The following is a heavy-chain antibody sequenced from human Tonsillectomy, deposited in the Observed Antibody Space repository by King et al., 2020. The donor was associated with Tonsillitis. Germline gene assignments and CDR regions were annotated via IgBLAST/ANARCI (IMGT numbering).Heavy chain of an antibody. D-gene: IGHD3-3*01. CDR3: AKDRERFLEWLSDHDAFDI. CDR2: ISGSGGST. Sequence: VQLVESGGGLVQPGGSLRLSCAASGFTFSSYAMSWVRQAPGKGLEWVSAISGSGGSTYYADSVKGRFTISRDNSKNTLYLQMNSLRAEDTAVYHCAKDRERFLEWLSDHDAFDIWGQGTMVTVSS. V-gene: IGHV3-23*04. CDR1: GFTFSSYA. J-gene: IGHJ3*02.